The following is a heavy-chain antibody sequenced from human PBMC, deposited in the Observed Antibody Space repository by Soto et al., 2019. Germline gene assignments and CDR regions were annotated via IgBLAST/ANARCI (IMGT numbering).Heavy chain of an antibody. CDR3: ARDSEIVVAKDYYYYMDV. Sequence: GGSLRLSCAASGFTFGSYGMHWVRQAPGKGLEWVAVISFDGSKIYSADSVKGRLTISRDNSKNTLYLQMDSLRAEDTAVYYCARDSEIVVAKDYYYYMDVWGEGTTVTVSS. J-gene: IGHJ6*03. V-gene: IGHV3-33*01. CDR1: GFTFGSYG. CDR2: ISFDGSKI. D-gene: IGHD2-2*01.